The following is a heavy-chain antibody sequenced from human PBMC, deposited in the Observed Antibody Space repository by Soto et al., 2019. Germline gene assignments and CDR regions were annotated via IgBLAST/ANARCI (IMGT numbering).Heavy chain of an antibody. CDR1: GYSISSGYY. D-gene: IGHD6-19*01. CDR2: IYHSGNT. V-gene: IGHV4-38-2*01. CDR3: PRARIVVAGTIVHY. Sequence: WETLSLTCAVSGYSISSGYYCGGSRQPAGKGLEWIGSIYHSGNTYYNPSLKSRVTISVDTSKNHFSLKLSSVTAADTAVYYCPRARIVVAGTIVHYWGPGTLDTVSS. J-gene: IGHJ4*02.